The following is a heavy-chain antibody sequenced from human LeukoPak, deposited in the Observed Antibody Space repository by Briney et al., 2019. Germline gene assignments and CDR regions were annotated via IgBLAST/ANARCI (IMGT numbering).Heavy chain of an antibody. D-gene: IGHD5-18*01. CDR1: GYTFTGYY. J-gene: IGHJ4*02. V-gene: IGHV1-2*02. CDR3: AGAYGIQLWHHFDY. Sequence: GASVKVSCKASGYTFTGYYMHWVRQAPGQGLEWMGWINPNSGGTNYAQKFQGRVTMTRDTSISTAYMELSRLRSDDTAVYYCAGAYGIQLWHHFDYWGQGTLVTVSS. CDR2: INPNSGGT.